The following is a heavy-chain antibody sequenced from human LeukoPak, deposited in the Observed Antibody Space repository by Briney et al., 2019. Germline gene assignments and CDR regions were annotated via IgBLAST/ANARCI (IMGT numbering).Heavy chain of an antibody. CDR3: ARVTRGPSYHYDSSGYESGDY. CDR2: ISYDGSNK. D-gene: IGHD3-22*01. Sequence: GRSLRLSCAASGFTFSSYAMHWVRQAPGKGLEWVAVISYDGSNKYYADSVKGRFTISRDNSKNTMYLQMNSLRAEETAVYYCARVTRGPSYHYDSSGYESGDYWGQGTLVTVSS. CDR1: GFTFSSYA. V-gene: IGHV3-30-3*01. J-gene: IGHJ4*02.